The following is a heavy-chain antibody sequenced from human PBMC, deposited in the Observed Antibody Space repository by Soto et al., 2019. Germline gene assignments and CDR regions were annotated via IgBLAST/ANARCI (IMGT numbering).Heavy chain of an antibody. V-gene: IGHV3-7*05. CDR3: AREVSSSSSESDAFDI. J-gene: IGHJ3*02. CDR1: GFTFISYW. Sequence: GGSLRLSCAASGFTFISYWMSWVRQAPGKGLEWVANIKQDGSEKYYVDSVKGRFTISRDNAKNSLYLQMNSLRAEDTAVYYCAREVSSSSSESDAFDIWGQGTMVTVSS. CDR2: IKQDGSEK. D-gene: IGHD6-6*01.